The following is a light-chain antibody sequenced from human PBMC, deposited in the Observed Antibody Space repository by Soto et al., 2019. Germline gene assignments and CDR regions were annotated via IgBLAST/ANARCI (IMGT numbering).Light chain of an antibody. Sequence: PGERATLSCRASQSVSSSYLAWYQQKPGQAPRLLIYGASSRATGIPDRFSGSGSGTDFTLTISRLEPEDFAVYYCQQYGSSRTFGQGTKVEIK. V-gene: IGKV3-20*01. J-gene: IGKJ1*01. CDR2: GAS. CDR1: QSVSSSY. CDR3: QQYGSSRT.